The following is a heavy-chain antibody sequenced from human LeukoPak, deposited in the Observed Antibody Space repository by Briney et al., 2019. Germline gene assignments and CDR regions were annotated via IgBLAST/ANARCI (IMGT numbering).Heavy chain of an antibody. CDR1: GGSFSGYY. D-gene: IGHD2-2*01. J-gene: IGHJ6*03. CDR2: INHSGST. Sequence: SETLSLTCAVYGGSFSGYYWSWIRQPPGKGLEWIGEINHSGSTNYNPSLKSRVTISIDTSKNQFSLKLSSVTAADTAVYYCSRATVVAPAAISHYYYYMDVWGKGTTVTVSS. CDR3: SRATVVAPAAISHYYYYMDV. V-gene: IGHV4-34*01.